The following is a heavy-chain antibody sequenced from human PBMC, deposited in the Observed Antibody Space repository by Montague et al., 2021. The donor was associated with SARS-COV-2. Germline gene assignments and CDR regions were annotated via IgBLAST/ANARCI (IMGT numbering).Heavy chain of an antibody. J-gene: IGHJ4*02. CDR3: ARGTEYGSGIYSHYYYDH. D-gene: IGHD3-10*01. CDR1: GGSFSGYY. Sequence: SETLSLTCAVYGGSFSGYYWSWIRQPPGKGLEWIGEINHSGSTNXNPSLKSRVTISVDTSKNQFSLKLSSATAADTAVYYCARGTEYGSGIYSHYYYDHWGQGTLVTVSS. V-gene: IGHV4-34*01. CDR2: INHSGST.